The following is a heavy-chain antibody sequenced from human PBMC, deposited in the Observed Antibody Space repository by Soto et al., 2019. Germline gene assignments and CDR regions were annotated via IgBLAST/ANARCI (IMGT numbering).Heavy chain of an antibody. V-gene: IGHV6-1*01. CDR2: TYYRSKWYN. D-gene: IGHD3-10*01. Sequence: PSQTLSLTCAISGDSVSSNSAAWNWIRQSPSRGLEWLGRTYYRSKWYNDYAVSVKSRITINPDTSKNQFSLQLNSVTPEDTAVYYCARENMVRGVISGRSDYWGQGTLVTVAS. CDR1: GDSVSSNSAA. J-gene: IGHJ4*02. CDR3: ARENMVRGVISGRSDY.